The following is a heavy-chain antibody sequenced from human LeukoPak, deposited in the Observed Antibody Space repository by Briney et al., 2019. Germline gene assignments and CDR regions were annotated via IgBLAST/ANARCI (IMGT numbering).Heavy chain of an antibody. CDR1: GGSISSYY. Sequence: SETLSLTCTVSGGSISSYYWSWIRQPPGKGLVWIGYIYYSGSTNYNPSLKSRVTMSVDTSKNQFSLKLSSVTAADTAVYYCAREPNYYDSSGYPLADAFDIWGQGTMVTVSS. V-gene: IGHV4-59*12. D-gene: IGHD3-22*01. CDR2: IYYSGST. J-gene: IGHJ3*02. CDR3: AREPNYYDSSGYPLADAFDI.